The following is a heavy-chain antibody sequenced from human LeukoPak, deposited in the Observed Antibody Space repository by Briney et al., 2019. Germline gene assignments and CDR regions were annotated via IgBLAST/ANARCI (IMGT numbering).Heavy chain of an antibody. V-gene: IGHV4-59*12. CDR2: IYHSGDT. D-gene: IGHD3-10*01. J-gene: IGHJ3*02. CDR3: ARDKSRTYGSADAFDI. Sequence: PSETLSLTCTVSGGSIGTYYWSWIRQPPGKGLEWIGYIYHSGDTKYNPSLKSRVTISVDTSKNQFSLKLSSVTAADTAVYYCARDKSRTYGSADAFDIWGQGTMVTVSS. CDR1: GGSIGTYY.